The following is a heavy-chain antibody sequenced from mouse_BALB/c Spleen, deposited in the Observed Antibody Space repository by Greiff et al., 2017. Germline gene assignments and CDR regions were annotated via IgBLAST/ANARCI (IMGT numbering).Heavy chain of an antibody. Sequence: VQLQQSGPELVKPGASVKMSCKASGYTFTSYVMHWVKQKPGQGLEWIGYINPYNDGTKYNEKFKGKATLTSDKSSSTAYMELSSLTSEDSAVYYCARGTLSTMITTKGLENAMDYWGQGTSVTVSS. D-gene: IGHD2-4*01. J-gene: IGHJ4*01. CDR1: GYTFTSYV. V-gene: IGHV1-14*01. CDR3: ARGTLSTMITTKGLENAMDY. CDR2: INPYNDGT.